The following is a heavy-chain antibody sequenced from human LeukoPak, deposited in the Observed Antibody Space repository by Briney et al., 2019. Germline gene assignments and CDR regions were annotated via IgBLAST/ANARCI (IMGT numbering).Heavy chain of an antibody. CDR2: ISSSSNHI. CDR1: GFTFSSYI. CDR3: AREDASAFDI. Sequence: GSLRLSCAASGFTFSSYIMNWVRQAPGKGLEWVSSISSSSNHIYYADSMKGRFTISRDNAKNSLFLQMTTLRAEDTGVYYCAREDASAFDIWGQGTMVSVSS. J-gene: IGHJ3*02. V-gene: IGHV3-21*01.